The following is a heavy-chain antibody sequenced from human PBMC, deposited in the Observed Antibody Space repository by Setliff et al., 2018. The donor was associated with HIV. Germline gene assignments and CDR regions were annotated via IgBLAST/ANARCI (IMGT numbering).Heavy chain of an antibody. D-gene: IGHD3-10*01. J-gene: IGHJ4*02. CDR2: IYHSGST. CDR3: ARARGPEGYFDS. CDR1: GGSITSSNW. Sequence: KPSETLSLTCAVSGGSITSSNWWSWVRQPPGKGLEWIGEIYHSGSTNYNPSLKSRVTISLDRSKNQFSLKMSSVTAADTAVYYCARARGPEGYFDSWGQGTLVTVSS. V-gene: IGHV4-4*02.